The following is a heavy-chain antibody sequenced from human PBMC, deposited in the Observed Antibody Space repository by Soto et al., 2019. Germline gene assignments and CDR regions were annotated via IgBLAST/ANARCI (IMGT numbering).Heavy chain of an antibody. V-gene: IGHV4-39*02. CDR2: IYYSGNT. CDR1: GGSISSSSHH. J-gene: IGHJ4*01. Sequence: SETLSLTCTLSGGSISSSSHHWAWVRQPPGKGLEWIGSIYYSGNTYHNPSLKSRVTISVDTSKNQFSLKLSSVTAADLSVYYCTREENGLSHFWRHGTLVTVSS. D-gene: IGHD2-8*01. CDR3: TREENGLSHF.